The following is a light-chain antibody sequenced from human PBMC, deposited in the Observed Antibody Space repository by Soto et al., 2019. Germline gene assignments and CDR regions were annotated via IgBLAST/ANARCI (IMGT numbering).Light chain of an antibody. J-gene: IGLJ3*02. Sequence: QSVLTQPPSVSGAPGQRVTISCTASSSNIGAGYDVHWYQQLPGTAPKLLIYGNTNRPSGVPDRFSGSKSGTSASLAITGLQAEDEEDYYCQSYDSSLSAWVFGGGTKLTVL. CDR3: QSYDSSLSAWV. CDR1: SSNIGAGYD. CDR2: GNT. V-gene: IGLV1-40*01.